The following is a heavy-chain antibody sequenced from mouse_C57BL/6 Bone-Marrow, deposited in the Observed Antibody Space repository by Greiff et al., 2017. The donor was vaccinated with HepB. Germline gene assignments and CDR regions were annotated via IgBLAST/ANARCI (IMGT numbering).Heavy chain of an antibody. V-gene: IGHV2-2*01. Sequence: QVQLKESGPGLVQPSQSLSITCTVSGFSLTSYGVHWVRQSPGKGLEWLGVIWSGGSTDYNAAFISRLSISKDNSKSQVFFKMNSLQADDTALYYCARDLLWLRRAFDYWGQGTTLTVSS. CDR3: ARDLLWLRRAFDY. J-gene: IGHJ2*01. D-gene: IGHD2-2*01. CDR1: GFSLTSYG. CDR2: IWSGGST.